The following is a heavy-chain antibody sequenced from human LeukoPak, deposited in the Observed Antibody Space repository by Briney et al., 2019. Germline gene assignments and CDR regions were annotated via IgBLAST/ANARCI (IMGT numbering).Heavy chain of an antibody. V-gene: IGHV3-53*01. CDR3: ARLSGWSFFLDY. D-gene: IGHD6-19*01. CDR1: GFTVSSNY. Sequence: GESLRLSCAASGFTVSSNYMSWVRQAPGKGLEWVSVIYSGGSTYYADSVKGRFTISRDNSKNTLYLQMNSLRAEDTAVYYCARLSGWSFFLDYWGQGTLVTVSS. J-gene: IGHJ4*02. CDR2: IYSGGST.